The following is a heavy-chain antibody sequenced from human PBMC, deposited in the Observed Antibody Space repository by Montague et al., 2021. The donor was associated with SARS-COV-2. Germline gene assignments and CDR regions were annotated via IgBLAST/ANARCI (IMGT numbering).Heavy chain of an antibody. CDR3: ARAAAGYYYYGMDV. Sequence: SLRLSCAASGFTFSSCAMSWVRQAPGKGLEWVSAISGSGGSTYYADSVKGRFTISRDNSKNTLYLQMNSLRAEDTAVYYCARAAAGYYYYGMDVWGQGTTVTVSS. J-gene: IGHJ6*02. V-gene: IGHV3-23*01. D-gene: IGHD6-13*01. CDR2: ISGSGGST. CDR1: GFTFSSCA.